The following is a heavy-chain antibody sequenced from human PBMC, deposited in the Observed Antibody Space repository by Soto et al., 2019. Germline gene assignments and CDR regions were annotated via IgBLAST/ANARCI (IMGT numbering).Heavy chain of an antibody. J-gene: IGHJ6*02. D-gene: IGHD3-16*01. V-gene: IGHV3-30*18. CDR1: GFAFSSYG. Sequence: QVQVVESGGGVVQPGRSLRLSCVASGFAFSSYGMHWVRQAPGKGLEWVAVISHEGNKKYYADSVKGRFTVSRDNSKNTVFLQMSSLRAEDTAVFYCAKGLEVGVLHYGMHVWGQGTTVTVSS. CDR2: ISHEGNKK. CDR3: AKGLEVGVLHYGMHV.